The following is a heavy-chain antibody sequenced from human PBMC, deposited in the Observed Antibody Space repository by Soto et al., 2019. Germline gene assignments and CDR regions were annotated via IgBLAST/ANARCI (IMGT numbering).Heavy chain of an antibody. Sequence: QVQLQESGPGLVKPSQTLSLTCTVSGGSISSGGYYWSWIRQHPGKGLEWIGYIYYSGSTYYNPSPKTRVTKTGSTSKNQFPLKLSPVTAADTAVYYCSRTPGYWGQGTLVTVSS. J-gene: IGHJ4*02. CDR3: SRTPGY. CDR1: GGSISSGGYY. V-gene: IGHV4-31*03. CDR2: IYYSGST.